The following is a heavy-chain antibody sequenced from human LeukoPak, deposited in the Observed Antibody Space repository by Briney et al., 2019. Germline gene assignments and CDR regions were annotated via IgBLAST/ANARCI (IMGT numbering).Heavy chain of an antibody. Sequence: GGSLRLSCAASGFSFSSYWMHWVRQAPGKGLVWVSRSNGDGSNIRYADSVKGRFTISRDNAKNTLYLQMNSLRAGDTAVYFCARETSGSYSGDWLDPWGQRTLVTVSS. CDR1: GFSFSSYW. CDR3: ARETSGSYSGDWLDP. D-gene: IGHD1-26*01. J-gene: IGHJ5*02. CDR2: SNGDGSNI. V-gene: IGHV3-74*01.